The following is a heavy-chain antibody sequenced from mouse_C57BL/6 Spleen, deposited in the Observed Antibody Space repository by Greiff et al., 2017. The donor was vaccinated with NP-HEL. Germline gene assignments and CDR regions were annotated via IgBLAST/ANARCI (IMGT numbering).Heavy chain of an antibody. CDR1: GYTFTDYE. CDR3: TRGLYSNYDYAMDY. Sequence: VQLQQSGAELVRPGASVTLSCKASGYTFTDYEMHWVKQTPVHGLEWIGAIDPETGGTAYNQKFKGKAILTADKSSSTAYMELRSLTSEDSAVYYCTRGLYSNYDYAMDYWGQGTSVTVSS. D-gene: IGHD2-5*01. J-gene: IGHJ4*01. CDR2: IDPETGGT. V-gene: IGHV1-15*01.